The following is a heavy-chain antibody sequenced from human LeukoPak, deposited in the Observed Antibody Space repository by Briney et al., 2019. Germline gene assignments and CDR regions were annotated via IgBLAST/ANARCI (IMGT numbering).Heavy chain of an antibody. J-gene: IGHJ4*02. Sequence: ASVKVSCKASGYTFTGSYMHWVRQAPGQGFGWIGWISPASGATKYAQNFQGRVTLTTDTSITTAYMELSSLTSDDTASYYCANEHGGWGQGTPVTVSS. D-gene: IGHD3-16*01. V-gene: IGHV1-2*02. CDR3: ANEHGG. CDR1: GYTFTGSY. CDR2: ISPASGAT.